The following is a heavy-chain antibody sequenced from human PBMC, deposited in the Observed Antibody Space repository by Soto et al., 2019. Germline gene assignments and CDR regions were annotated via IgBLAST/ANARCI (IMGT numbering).Heavy chain of an antibody. CDR3: VRGGNAAGAFDI. J-gene: IGHJ3*02. V-gene: IGHV3-33*01. D-gene: IGHD3-16*01. Sequence: QVQLVESGGDVVQPGRSLRLSCAASGFTFSHYGLHWVRQTPGKGLEWVAVIWDDGNKKFYADSVKGRFTISRDNSENMLYLQMNSLRAEDTAVDFCVRGGNAAGAFDIWGKGTMVTVFS. CDR2: IWDDGNKK. CDR1: GFTFSHYG.